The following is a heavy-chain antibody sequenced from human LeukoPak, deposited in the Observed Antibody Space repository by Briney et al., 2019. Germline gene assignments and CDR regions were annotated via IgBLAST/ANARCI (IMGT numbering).Heavy chain of an antibody. Sequence: PSETLSLTCTVSGAPISSSRYYWGWIRQPPGKGLEWIGSMYYNGATFYNPSLKSPVTISADTSKNQFSLKLTSVTAADTALYYCASHQYYINYIDYWGQGTLVSVSS. CDR2: MYYNGAT. V-gene: IGHV4-39*01. J-gene: IGHJ4*02. CDR1: GAPISSSRYY. CDR3: ASHQYYINYIDY. D-gene: IGHD2/OR15-2a*01.